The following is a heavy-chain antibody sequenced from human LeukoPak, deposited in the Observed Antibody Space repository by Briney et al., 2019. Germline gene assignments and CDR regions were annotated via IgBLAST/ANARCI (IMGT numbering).Heavy chain of an antibody. J-gene: IGHJ4*02. CDR1: GGSFSGYY. Sequence: SSETLSLTCAVYGGSFSGYYWSWIRQAPGKGLEWIGSIYHSGTIKYNPSLKSRVTISIDTSKNKFSLKLSSVTAADTAVYYCARDWGYCINGVCYAFDYWGQGTLVTVSS. CDR2: IYHSGTI. D-gene: IGHD2-8*01. CDR3: ARDWGYCINGVCYAFDY. V-gene: IGHV4-34*01.